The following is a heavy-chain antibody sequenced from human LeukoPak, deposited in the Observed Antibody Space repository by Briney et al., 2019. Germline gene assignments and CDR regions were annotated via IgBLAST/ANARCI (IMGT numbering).Heavy chain of an antibody. V-gene: IGHV4-39*01. CDR1: GGSISSSSYY. Sequence: PSETLSLTCTVSGGSISSSSYYWGWIRQPPGKGLEWIGSIYYSGSTYYNPSLKSRVTISVDTSKNQFSLKLSSVTAADTAVYHCASRKIVVVPAANLMTDYWGQGTVVTVSS. CDR3: ASRKIVVVPAANLMTDY. CDR2: IYYSGST. D-gene: IGHD2-2*01. J-gene: IGHJ4*02.